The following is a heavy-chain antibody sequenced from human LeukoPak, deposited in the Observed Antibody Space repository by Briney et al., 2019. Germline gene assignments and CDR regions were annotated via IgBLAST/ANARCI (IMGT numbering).Heavy chain of an antibody. J-gene: IGHJ4*02. D-gene: IGHD6-13*01. CDR3: ARDSGWFRFDY. Sequence: GGSLRLSCAASGFTFSSYWMTWVRQAPGKGLEWVANIKEDGGEKYYVDSVKGRFTISRDNAKNSLYLQMNSLRAEDTAVYYCARDSGWFRFDYWGQGTLATVSS. CDR2: IKEDGGEK. CDR1: GFTFSSYW. V-gene: IGHV3-7*03.